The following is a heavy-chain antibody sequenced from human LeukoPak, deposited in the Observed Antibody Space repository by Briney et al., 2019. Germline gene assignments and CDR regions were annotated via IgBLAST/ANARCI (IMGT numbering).Heavy chain of an antibody. V-gene: IGHV1-2*02. CDR3: TRPYYDFWSGYADNWFDP. Sequence: GASVKVSCKASGYTFTGYYMHWVRQAPGQGLEWMGWINPNSGGTNYGQKFQGRVTMTRDTSISTAYMELSRLRSDDTAVYYCTRPYYDFWSGYADNWFDPWGQGTLVTVSS. CDR1: GYTFTGYY. D-gene: IGHD3-3*01. CDR2: INPNSGGT. J-gene: IGHJ5*02.